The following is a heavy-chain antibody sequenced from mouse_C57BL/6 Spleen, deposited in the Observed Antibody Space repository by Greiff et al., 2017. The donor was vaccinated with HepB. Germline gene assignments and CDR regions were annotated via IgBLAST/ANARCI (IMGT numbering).Heavy chain of an antibody. D-gene: IGHD2-5*01. Sequence: VQLQQPGAELVMPGASVKLSCKASGYTFTSYWMHWVKQRPGQGLEWIGEIDPSDSYTNYNQKFKGKSTLTVDKSSSTAYMQLSSLTSEDSAVYYCFYYSNYVGYWGQGTTLTVSS. CDR1: GYTFTSYW. CDR2: IDPSDSYT. V-gene: IGHV1-69*01. J-gene: IGHJ2*01. CDR3: FYYSNYVGY.